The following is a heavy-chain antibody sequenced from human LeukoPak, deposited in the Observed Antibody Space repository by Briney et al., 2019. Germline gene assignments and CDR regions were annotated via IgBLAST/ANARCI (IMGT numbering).Heavy chain of an antibody. V-gene: IGHV3-74*01. D-gene: IGHD6-13*01. CDR2: INRDGSST. CDR3: ARESSSGSNWYFDL. CDR1: GFTFSSYW. Sequence: GGSLRLSCAASGFTFSSYWMHWVRQAPGKGLVWVSRINRDGSSTSYADSVKGRFTISRDNAKNSLYLQMNSLRAEDTAVYYCARESSSGSNWYFDLWGRGTLVTVSS. J-gene: IGHJ2*01.